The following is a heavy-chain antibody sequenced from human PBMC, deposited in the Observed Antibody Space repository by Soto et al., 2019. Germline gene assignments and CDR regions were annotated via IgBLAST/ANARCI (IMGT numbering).Heavy chain of an antibody. CDR1: GGSISNYY. CDR2: IYYSGST. D-gene: IGHD3-16*01. V-gene: IGHV4-59*08. CDR3: ARRWGDYFDY. Sequence: SETLSLTCTVSGGSISNYYWTWIRQPPGKGLEWIGYIYYSGSTNYNPSLKSQVTISVDTSKNQFSLKLSLELSSVTAADTAVYYCARRWGDYFDYWGQGTLVTVSS. J-gene: IGHJ4*02.